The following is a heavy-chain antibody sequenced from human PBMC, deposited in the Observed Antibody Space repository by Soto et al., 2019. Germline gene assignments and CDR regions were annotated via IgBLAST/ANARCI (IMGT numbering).Heavy chain of an antibody. D-gene: IGHD3-10*01. CDR2: IYYTAST. CDR1: GGQISGYY. CDR3: ARSDYYKHVGVFFDY. V-gene: IGHV4-59*08. J-gene: IGHJ4*02. Sequence: SETLSLTCTVSGGQISGYYWYWIRQPPGKRMEWIGYIYYTASTSYSPSLKSRVTMSVDTSKNQFSLKLSSLTAADTAVYFCARSDYYKHVGVFFDYWSQGALVPVSS.